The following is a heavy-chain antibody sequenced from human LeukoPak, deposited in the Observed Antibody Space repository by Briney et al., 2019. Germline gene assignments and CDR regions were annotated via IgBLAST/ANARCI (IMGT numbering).Heavy chain of an antibody. CDR2: INHSGST. V-gene: IGHV4-38-2*02. CDR1: GYSISSGYY. J-gene: IGHJ4*02. CDR3: ARDRNSGWGSNFDY. Sequence: SETLSLTCTVSGYSISSGYYWSWIRQPPGKGLEWIGEINHSGSTNYNPSLKSRVTISVYTSKNQFSLKLNSVTAADTAVYYCARDRNSGWGSNFDYWGQGTLVTVSS. D-gene: IGHD6-25*01.